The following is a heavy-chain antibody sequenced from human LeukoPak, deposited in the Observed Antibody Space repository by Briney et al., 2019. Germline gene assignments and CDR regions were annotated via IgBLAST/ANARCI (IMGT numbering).Heavy chain of an antibody. J-gene: IGHJ4*02. Sequence: SETLSLTCAVYGGSFSGYYWSWIRQPPGKGLEWIGEINHSGSTNYNPSLKSRVTISVDTSKNQFSLKLSSVTAADTAVYYCARDDDDSGGYRVPLDYWGQGTLVTVSS. CDR3: ARDDDDSGGYRVPLDY. D-gene: IGHD3-22*01. CDR1: GGSFSGYY. CDR2: INHSGST. V-gene: IGHV4-34*01.